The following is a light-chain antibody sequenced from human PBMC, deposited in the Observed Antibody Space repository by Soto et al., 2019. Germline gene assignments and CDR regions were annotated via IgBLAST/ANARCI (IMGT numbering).Light chain of an antibody. V-gene: IGKV1-5*03. CDR3: QQLNSYPIT. CDR1: HSISNW. CDR2: RAS. J-gene: IGKJ5*01. Sequence: DIQMTQSPSTLSAFVGDRVTITCRASHSISNWLAWFQQKPGKAPNLLLYRASNLEPGVPSRFSASGSGTEFTLTISSLQPEDFATYYCQQLNSYPITFGQGTRLEIK.